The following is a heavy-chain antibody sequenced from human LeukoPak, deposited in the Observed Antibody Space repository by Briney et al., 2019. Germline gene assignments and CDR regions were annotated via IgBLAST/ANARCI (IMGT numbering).Heavy chain of an antibody. V-gene: IGHV1-69*04. CDR2: IIPILGIA. Sequence: GASVKVSCKASGGTFSSYTISWVRQAPGQGLEWMGRIIPILGIANYAQKFQGRVTITADKSTSTAYMELSSLRSEDTAVYYCAREVEVIAAAGTLHYGMDVWAQGTTVTVSS. CDR1: GGTFSSYT. J-gene: IGHJ6*02. CDR3: AREVEVIAAAGTLHYGMDV. D-gene: IGHD6-13*01.